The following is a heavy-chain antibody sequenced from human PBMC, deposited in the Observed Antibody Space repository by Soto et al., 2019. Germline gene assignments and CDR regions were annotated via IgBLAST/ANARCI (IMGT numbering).Heavy chain of an antibody. CDR2: YHSGGST. CDR3: VRSRQMESGNDYGLDV. D-gene: IGHD1-1*01. Sequence: QVQLQESGSGLVKPSQSLSLTCTVSGVSLNTADTWWSWIRQSPGKGLEFIGYYHSGGSTYYDASFRSRVIISADTSNSQFSLKLSSVTVADSAVYFCVRSRQMESGNDYGLDVCGQWTTVTVSS. J-gene: IGHJ6*02. V-gene: IGHV4-30-4*01. CDR1: GVSLNTADTW.